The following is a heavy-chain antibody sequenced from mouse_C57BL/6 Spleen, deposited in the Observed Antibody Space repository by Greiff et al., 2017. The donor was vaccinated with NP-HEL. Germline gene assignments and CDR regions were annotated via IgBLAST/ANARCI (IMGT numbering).Heavy chain of an antibody. CDR3: AREVTTGDYYAMDY. CDR2: IWSGGST. D-gene: IGHD2-2*01. V-gene: IGHV2-2*01. J-gene: IGHJ4*01. CDR1: GFSLTSYG. Sequence: QVHVKQSGPGLVQLSQSLSITCTVSGFSLTSYGVHWVRQSPGKGLEWLGVIWSGGSTDYNAAFISRLSISKDNSKSQVFFKMNSLQADDTAIYYCAREVTTGDYYAMDYWGQGTSVTVSS.